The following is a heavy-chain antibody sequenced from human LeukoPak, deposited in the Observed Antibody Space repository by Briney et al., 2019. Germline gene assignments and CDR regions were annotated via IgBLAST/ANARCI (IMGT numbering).Heavy chain of an antibody. V-gene: IGHV3-21*01. Sequence: GGSLRLSCAVSGFTFSTSGMTWVRQAPGKGLQWVSTIGSDGYIYYADSVKGRFTISRDNAKNSVFLQMDSLRDEDTGVYYCARDGRSRRNYDYVWGSYRHSYYYYMDVWGKGTTVTVSS. CDR3: ARDGRSRRNYDYVWGSYRHSYYYYMDV. CDR2: IGSDGYI. J-gene: IGHJ6*03. CDR1: GFTFSTSG. D-gene: IGHD3-16*02.